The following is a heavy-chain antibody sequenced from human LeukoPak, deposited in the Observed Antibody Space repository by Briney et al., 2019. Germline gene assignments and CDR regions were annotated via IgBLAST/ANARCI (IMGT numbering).Heavy chain of an antibody. D-gene: IGHD6-13*01. CDR1: GGSISSFY. CDR2: IYTGGIT. CDR3: ARMAGYSSFYYYYGMDV. J-gene: IGHJ6*02. V-gene: IGHV4-4*07. Sequence: PSETLSLTCTVSGGSISSFYWSWIRQSAGKGLEWIGRIYTGGITNYNPSLKSRVSMSVDTSKNQFSLRLTPVTAADTAVYYCARMAGYSSFYYYYGMDVWGQGTTVTVSS.